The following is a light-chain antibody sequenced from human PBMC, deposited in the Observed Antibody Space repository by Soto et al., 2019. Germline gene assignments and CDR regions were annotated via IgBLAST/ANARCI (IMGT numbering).Light chain of an antibody. CDR2: GAS. CDR3: QQYSSYSGT. CDR1: QSVSSSY. Sequence: EIVLTQSPGTLSLSPGERATLSCRASQSVSSSYLAWYQQKPGQAPRLLIYGASSRATGIPDRFSGSGSGTDFTLTISRLEPEDFATYYCQQYSSYSGTFGQGTKLEIK. V-gene: IGKV3-20*01. J-gene: IGKJ2*01.